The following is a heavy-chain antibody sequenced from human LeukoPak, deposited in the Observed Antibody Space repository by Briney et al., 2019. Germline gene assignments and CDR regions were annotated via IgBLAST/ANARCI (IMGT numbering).Heavy chain of an antibody. CDR3: ATIKRGNIFGYFDF. D-gene: IGHD5-18*01. V-gene: IGHV4-59*11. CDR2: MLDTVTT. Sequence: PSETLSLTCAVSGASMNTHYWSWIRQPPGKGLEWIGYMLDTVTTKDNPSLKSRFTLSADTSKYQFSLRLTSVTAADTAVYYCATIKRGNIFGYFDFWGQGIPVTVSS. CDR1: GASMNTHY. J-gene: IGHJ4*02.